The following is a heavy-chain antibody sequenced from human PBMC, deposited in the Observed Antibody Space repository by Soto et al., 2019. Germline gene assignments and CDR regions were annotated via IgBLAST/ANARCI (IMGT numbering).Heavy chain of an antibody. Sequence: PSETLSLTCTVSGGSIRSSSYYWGWIRQPPGKGLEWIGSIYYSGSTYYNPSLKSRVTISVDTSKNQFSLKLSSVTAADTAVYYCASDYYDSSGYTFGYWGQGTLVTVSS. CDR3: ASDYYDSSGYTFGY. J-gene: IGHJ4*02. CDR2: IYYSGST. V-gene: IGHV4-39*01. CDR1: GGSIRSSSYY. D-gene: IGHD3-22*01.